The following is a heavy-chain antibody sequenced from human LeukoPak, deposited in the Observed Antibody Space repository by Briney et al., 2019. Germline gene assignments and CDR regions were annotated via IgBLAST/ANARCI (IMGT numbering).Heavy chain of an antibody. V-gene: IGHV3-7*03. CDR1: GFSFGDFF. Sequence: PGGSLRLSCAASGFSFGDFFMSWARQAPRKGLEWVANINLDGSEKFNVDSVKGRFTISRDNAKSALYLQMNSLRAADTAMYFCVRGVTMIRGAVMYPFFFDFWGRGTLVTVSS. CDR2: INLDGSEK. D-gene: IGHD3-10*01. CDR3: VRGVTMIRGAVMYPFFFDF. J-gene: IGHJ4*02.